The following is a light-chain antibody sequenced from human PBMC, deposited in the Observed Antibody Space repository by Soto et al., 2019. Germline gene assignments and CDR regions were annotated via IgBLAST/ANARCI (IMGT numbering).Light chain of an antibody. Sequence: QSVLTQPASVSGSPGQSITISCTGTSRDVGVYNYVSWYQQHPGKAPKLIISDVTNRPSGVSIRFSGSKSANTASLTISGLQAEDEADYYCSSYTSYSTVVFGGGTKLTVL. CDR3: SSYTSYSTVV. CDR2: DVT. J-gene: IGLJ2*01. CDR1: SRDVGVYNY. V-gene: IGLV2-14*01.